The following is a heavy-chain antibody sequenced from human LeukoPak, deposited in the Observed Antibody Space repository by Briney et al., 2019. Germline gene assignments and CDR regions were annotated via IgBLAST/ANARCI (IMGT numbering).Heavy chain of an antibody. V-gene: IGHV6-1*01. D-gene: IGHD2-2*01. CDR2: TYYRSKWYN. Sequence: SQTLSLTCALSGDSVSSNSAAWNWIRQSPSRGLEWLGRTYYRSKWYNDYAVSVKSRITINPDTSKNQFSLQLNSVTPEDTAVFSCPVPGGEGGPPAPPRYNYYYYRDVGGKGPPAPAS. J-gene: IGHJ6*03. CDR1: GDSVSSNSAA. CDR3: PVPGGEGGPPAPPRYNYYYYRDV.